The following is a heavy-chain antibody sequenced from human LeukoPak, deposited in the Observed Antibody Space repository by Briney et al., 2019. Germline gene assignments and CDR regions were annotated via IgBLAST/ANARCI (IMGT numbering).Heavy chain of an antibody. V-gene: IGHV3-21*01. Sequence: GSLRLSCAASGFTFSSYSMNWVRQAPGKGLEWVSSISSSSSYIYYADSVKGRFTISRDNAKNSLYLQMNSLRAEDTAVYYCARGLILERPPTDYWGQGTLVTVSS. CDR1: GFTFSSYS. CDR2: ISSSSSYI. J-gene: IGHJ4*02. D-gene: IGHD1-1*01. CDR3: ARGLILERPPTDY.